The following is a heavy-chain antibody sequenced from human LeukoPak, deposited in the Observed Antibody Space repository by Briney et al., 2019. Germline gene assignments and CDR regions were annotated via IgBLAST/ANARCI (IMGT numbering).Heavy chain of an antibody. CDR3: ARQGPLGGIAVAGIARIDY. D-gene: IGHD6-13*01. CDR1: GYSFTSYW. Sequence: GESLKISCKGSGYSFTSYWIGWVRQMPGKGLEWMGIIYPGDSDTRYSPSIQGQVTISADKSISTAYLQWSSLKASDTAMYYCARQGPLGGIAVAGIARIDYWGQGTLVTVSS. CDR2: IYPGDSDT. J-gene: IGHJ4*02. V-gene: IGHV5-51*01.